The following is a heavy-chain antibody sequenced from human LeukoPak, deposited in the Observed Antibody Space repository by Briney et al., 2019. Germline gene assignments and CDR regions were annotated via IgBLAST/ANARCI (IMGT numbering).Heavy chain of an antibody. CDR2: LSFDGAHK. D-gene: IGHD3-10*01. Sequence: GGSLGLSCAASGFTFRHYAVHWVRQAPGRGLEWVAVLSFDGAHKYYAESVKGRFTISRDNSNNTLFLQMDSLRIEDTALYYCVRARAGGLDYWSQGTLVTVSS. CDR1: GFTFRHYA. J-gene: IGHJ4*02. CDR3: VRARAGGLDY. V-gene: IGHV3-30*04.